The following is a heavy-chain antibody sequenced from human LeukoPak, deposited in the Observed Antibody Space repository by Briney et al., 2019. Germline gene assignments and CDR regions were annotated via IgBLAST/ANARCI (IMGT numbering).Heavy chain of an antibody. Sequence: PSETLSLTCAVYGGSFSGYYWSWIRQPPGKGLEWIGEINHSGSTNYNPSLKSRVTISVDTSKNQFSLKLSSVTAADTAVYYCARGPPYDYVWGSYRSERRSFDHWGQGTLVTVSS. J-gene: IGHJ4*02. V-gene: IGHV4-34*01. CDR1: GGSFSGYY. CDR3: ARGPPYDYVWGSYRSERRSFDH. CDR2: INHSGST. D-gene: IGHD3-16*02.